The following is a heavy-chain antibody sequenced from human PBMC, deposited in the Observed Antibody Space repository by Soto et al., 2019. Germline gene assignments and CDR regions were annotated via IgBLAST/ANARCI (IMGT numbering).Heavy chain of an antibody. CDR2: ISSRSDT. CDR3: AREETAWPLAYGFDV. Sequence: GGSLTLSCAAAGFSFSTYSMNLVRQAPGKGLEWVSSISSRSDTYYADSAKGRFTISSDNAKNSVSLQMDMLRAEDAAVYYCAREETAWPLAYGFDVWGQGNTVTV. V-gene: IGHV3-21*01. J-gene: IGHJ6*02. D-gene: IGHD2-21*02. CDR1: GFSFSTYS.